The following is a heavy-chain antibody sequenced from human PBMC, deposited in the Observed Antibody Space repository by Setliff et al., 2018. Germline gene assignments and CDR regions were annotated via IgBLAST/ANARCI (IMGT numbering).Heavy chain of an antibody. V-gene: IGHV4-59*12. D-gene: IGHD2-15*01. Sequence: PSETLSLTCTVSGGFIRDYYWNWIRQSPGKGLEWIGYIYYSGNTYYNPSLKSRVTISVDTSKNQFSLKINSVTAADTAVYYCARGHCSSGECPNYFDPWGQGTQVTVSS. CDR3: ARGHCSSGECPNYFDP. CDR2: IYYSGNT. CDR1: GGFIRDYY. J-gene: IGHJ5*02.